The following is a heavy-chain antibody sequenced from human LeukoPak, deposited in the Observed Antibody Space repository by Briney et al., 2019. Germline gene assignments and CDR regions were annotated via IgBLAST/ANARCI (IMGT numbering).Heavy chain of an antibody. D-gene: IGHD3-22*01. CDR1: GFTFSSYE. CDR3: ARDWTYSHYYHSSGYQRFDY. J-gene: IGHJ4*02. CDR2: ISSGGSTI. Sequence: GGSLTLSCAASGFTFSSYEMNWVRPAPGKGLEWVSYISSGGSTIYYADSVKGRFTISRDNAKNSLYLQMNSLRAEDTAVYYCARDWTYSHYYHSSGYQRFDYWGQGTLVTVSS. V-gene: IGHV3-48*03.